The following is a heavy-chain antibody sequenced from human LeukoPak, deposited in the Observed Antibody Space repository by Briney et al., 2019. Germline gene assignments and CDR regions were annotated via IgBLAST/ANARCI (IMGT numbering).Heavy chain of an antibody. V-gene: IGHV4-34*01. J-gene: IGHJ5*02. Sequence: PSETLSLTCAVYGGSFSGYYWSWIRQPPGKGLEWIGEINHSGSTNYNPSLKSRVTISVDTSKNQFSLKLSSVTAADTAVYYCARLLETVAGFWSGYYTFGPMGNWFDPWGQGTLVTVSS. CDR3: ARLLETVAGFWSGYYTFGPMGNWFDP. D-gene: IGHD3-3*01. CDR1: GGSFSGYY. CDR2: INHSGST.